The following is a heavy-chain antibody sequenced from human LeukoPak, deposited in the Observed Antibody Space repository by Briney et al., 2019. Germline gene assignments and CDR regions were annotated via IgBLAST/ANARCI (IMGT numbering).Heavy chain of an antibody. Sequence: GGSLRLSCVASGFTFSGCEMNWVRQAPGKGLEWVSFMGSDGYTRLYADSVKGRFTISRDNARNSLYLQMNNLRDEDTAIYYCAGDLKQGGPDYNYGMDVWGQGTKVTVSS. D-gene: IGHD3-16*01. J-gene: IGHJ6*02. CDR3: AGDLKQGGPDYNYGMDV. CDR2: MGSDGYTR. V-gene: IGHV3-48*03. CDR1: GFTFSGCE.